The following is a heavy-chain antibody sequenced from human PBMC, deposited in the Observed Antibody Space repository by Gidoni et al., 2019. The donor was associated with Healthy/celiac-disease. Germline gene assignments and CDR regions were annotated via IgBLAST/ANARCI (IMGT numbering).Heavy chain of an antibody. CDR3: ARGLYYYGSGISYWYFDL. V-gene: IGHV3-21*01. D-gene: IGHD3-10*01. Sequence: EVQLVESGGGLVKPGGSLRLSCAASGFTFSSYSMNWVRQAPGKGLEWFSSISSSSSYIYYADSVKGRFTISRDNAKNSLYLQMNSLRAEDTAVYYCARGLYYYGSGISYWYFDLWGRGTLVTVSS. CDR2: ISSSSSYI. J-gene: IGHJ2*01. CDR1: GFTFSSYS.